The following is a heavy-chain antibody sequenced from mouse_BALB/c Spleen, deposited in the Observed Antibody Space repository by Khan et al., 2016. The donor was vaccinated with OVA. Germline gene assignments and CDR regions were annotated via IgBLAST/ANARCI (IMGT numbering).Heavy chain of an antibody. V-gene: IGHV1-22*01. D-gene: IGHD1-2*01. CDR1: GYTFTEYT. CDR2: INPNNGGT. J-gene: IGHJ1*01. CDR3: ARRDYYAYFWFFDV. Sequence: VQLQQSGPELVKPGASVKISCKTSGYTFTEYTMHWVKQSHGKSLEWIGRINPNNGGTSYNQKFKGKATLTVDTSSTTAYMELRSLTSEDSAVYHCARRDYYAYFWFFDVWGAGTTVTVSS.